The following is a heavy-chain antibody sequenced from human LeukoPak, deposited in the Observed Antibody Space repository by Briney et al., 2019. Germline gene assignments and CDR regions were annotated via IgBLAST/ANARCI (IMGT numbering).Heavy chain of an antibody. CDR1: GFTFSSYS. CDR2: ISSSSSYI. Sequence: GGSLRLSCAASGFTFSSYSMNWVRQAPGKGLEWVSSISSSSSYIYYADSVKGRFTISRDNAKNSLYLQMNSLRAEDTAVYYCARPSGYGSGSPQPPNFYYYMDVWGKGTTVTVSS. CDR3: ARPSGYGSGSPQPPNFYYYMDV. D-gene: IGHD3-10*01. J-gene: IGHJ6*03. V-gene: IGHV3-21*01.